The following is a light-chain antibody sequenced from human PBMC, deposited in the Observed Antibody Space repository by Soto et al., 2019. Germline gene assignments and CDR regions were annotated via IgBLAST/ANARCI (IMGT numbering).Light chain of an antibody. CDR2: GAS. V-gene: IGKV3-20*01. Sequence: EIVLTQSPGTLSLSPGERATLSCRASQSVSSSYLAWYQQKPGQAPRLLIYGASNRATGIPDRFSGSGSGTDFTLTISSLEPEDVAVYYCQQYGRSPRTFGQGTKVEIK. CDR1: QSVSSSY. CDR3: QQYGRSPRT. J-gene: IGKJ1*01.